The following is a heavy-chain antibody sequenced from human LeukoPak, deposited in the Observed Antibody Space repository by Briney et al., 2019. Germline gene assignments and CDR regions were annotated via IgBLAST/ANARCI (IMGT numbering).Heavy chain of an antibody. CDR3: ASVGLRHRYFNFDY. V-gene: IGHV4-31*03. CDR2: IYYSGST. J-gene: IGHJ4*02. CDR1: GGSISSGGYY. Sequence: PSETLSLTCTVSGGSISSGGYYWSWIRQHPGKGLEWIGYIYYSGSTYYNPSLKSRVTISVDTSKNQFSLKLSSVTAADTAVYYCASVGLRHRYFNFDYWGQGTLVTVSS. D-gene: IGHD2/OR15-2a*01.